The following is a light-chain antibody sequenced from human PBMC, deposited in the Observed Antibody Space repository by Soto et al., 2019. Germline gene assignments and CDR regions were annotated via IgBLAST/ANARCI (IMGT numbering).Light chain of an antibody. Sequence: DIQMNQSPSTLSASVGHRVTITCRASQSISSWLAWYQQKPGKAPKILIYDASSLESGVPSRFSGSGSGTEFTLTISSLQTDDFATYYCQQYNSYPRTFGQGTKVDIK. CDR2: DAS. CDR3: QQYNSYPRT. J-gene: IGKJ1*01. CDR1: QSISSW. V-gene: IGKV1-5*01.